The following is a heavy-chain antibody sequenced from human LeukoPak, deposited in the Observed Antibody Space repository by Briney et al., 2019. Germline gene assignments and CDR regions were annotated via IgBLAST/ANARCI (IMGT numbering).Heavy chain of an antibody. D-gene: IGHD6-13*01. V-gene: IGHV3-48*03. CDR1: GFTFSSYE. CDR3: ARESAPRSSWYVSAFDI. Sequence: GGSLRLSCAASGFTFSSYEMNWVRQAPGKGLEWVSYISSSGSTIYYADSVKGRFTISRDNAKNSLYLQMNSLRAEDTAVYYCARESAPRSSWYVSAFDIWGQGTMVTVSS. J-gene: IGHJ3*02. CDR2: ISSSGSTI.